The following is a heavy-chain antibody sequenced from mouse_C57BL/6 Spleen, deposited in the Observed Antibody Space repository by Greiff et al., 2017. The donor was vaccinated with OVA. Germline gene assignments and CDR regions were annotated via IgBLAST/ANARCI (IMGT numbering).Heavy chain of an antibody. J-gene: IGHJ1*03. Sequence: VQLQQSGAELVRPGASVKLSCTASGFNIKDDYMHWVKQRPEQGLEWIGWIDPENGDTEYASKFQGKAPITADTSSNTAYLQLSSLTSEDTAVYYCTHDYYGSSYEYWYFDVWGTGTTVTVSS. CDR1: GFNIKDDY. V-gene: IGHV14-4*01. CDR3: THDYYGSSYEYWYFDV. D-gene: IGHD1-1*01. CDR2: IDPENGDT.